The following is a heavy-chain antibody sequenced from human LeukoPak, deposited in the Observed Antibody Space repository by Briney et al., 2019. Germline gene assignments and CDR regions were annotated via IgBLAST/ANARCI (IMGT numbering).Heavy chain of an antibody. V-gene: IGHV4-30-2*01. J-gene: IGHJ4*02. CDR2: IYHSGST. D-gene: IGHD3-22*01. Sequence: PSETLSLTCAVSGGSISSGGYSWSWIRQPPGTGLEWIGYIYHSGSTYYNPSLKSRVTISVDRSKNQFSLKLSSVTAADTAVYYCARATNYHGSSGFWGQGTLVTDSS. CDR1: GGSISSGGYS. CDR3: ARATNYHGSSGF.